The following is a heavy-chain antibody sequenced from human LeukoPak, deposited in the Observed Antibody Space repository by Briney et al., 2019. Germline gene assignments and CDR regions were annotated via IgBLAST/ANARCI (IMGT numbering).Heavy chain of an antibody. CDR2: ISGSGGST. J-gene: IGHJ4*02. V-gene: IGHV3-23*01. CDR3: AKEGYYYDNSVIDS. D-gene: IGHD3-22*01. Sequence: PGGSLRLSCAASGFTFTNYAMSWVRQAPGKGLEWVSGISGSGGSTYYPDSVKGRLTVSRDNSKKMLYLHMNSLSAEDTALYYCAKEGYYYDNSVIDSWGQGTLVSVSS. CDR1: GFTFTNYA.